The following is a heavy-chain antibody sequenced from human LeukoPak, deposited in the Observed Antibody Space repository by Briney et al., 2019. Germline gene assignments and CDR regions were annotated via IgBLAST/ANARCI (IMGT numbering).Heavy chain of an antibody. V-gene: IGHV3-30*02. J-gene: IGHJ4*02. D-gene: IGHD3-10*01. CDR3: ATHYDASGNYYNPIFY. CDR2: IRYDESDK. CDR1: GFTFSRYG. Sequence: GGSLRLSCAASGFTFSRYGMHWVRQAPGKGLEWVAFIRYDESDKKYKDSVKGRFTVSKDNSKNTLSLQMHSLRVEDTAVYYCATHYDASGNYYNPIFYWGQGALVTVSS.